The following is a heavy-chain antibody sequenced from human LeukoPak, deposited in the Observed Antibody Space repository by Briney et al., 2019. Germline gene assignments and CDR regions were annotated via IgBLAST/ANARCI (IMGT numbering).Heavy chain of an antibody. J-gene: IGHJ3*02. V-gene: IGHV4-4*07. CDR1: GGSISRYY. Sequence: SETLSLTCTVSGGSISRYYWTWMRLPAGKGLEWIGRIYSSAITDYNPSLKSRVTMSVDTSKNQFSLKLNSVTAADTAVYYCARGPGSATAEAFDIWGQGTLVTVSS. CDR2: IYSSAIT. CDR3: ARGPGSATAEAFDI.